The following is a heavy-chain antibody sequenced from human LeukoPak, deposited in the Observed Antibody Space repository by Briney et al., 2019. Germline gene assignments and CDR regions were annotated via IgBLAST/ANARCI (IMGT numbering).Heavy chain of an antibody. V-gene: IGHV4-38-2*02. Sequence: SETLSLTCTVSGYSISSGYYWGWIRQPPGKGLEWIGSIYHSGSTYYNPSLKSRVTISVDTSKNQFSLKLSSVTAADTAVYYCARVLGSSSWYGGFHGNWFDPWGQGTLVTVSS. J-gene: IGHJ5*02. CDR1: GYSISSGYY. CDR2: IYHSGST. D-gene: IGHD6-13*01. CDR3: ARVLGSSSWYGGFHGNWFDP.